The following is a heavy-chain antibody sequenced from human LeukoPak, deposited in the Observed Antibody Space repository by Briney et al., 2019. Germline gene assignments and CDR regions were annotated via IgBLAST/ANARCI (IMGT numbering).Heavy chain of an antibody. D-gene: IGHD4-17*01. CDR2: ISFDGNNK. CDR3: AKDINLGGDYDYYYYAMDV. Sequence: GGSLRLSCAASGLTFSSYGMHWVRQAPGKGLEWVAFISFDGNNKYYEDSVKGRFTISRDNSNNTLYLHMNSLRAEDTAVYYCAKDINLGGDYDYYYYAMDVWGQGTTVTVSS. J-gene: IGHJ6*02. V-gene: IGHV3-30*18. CDR1: GLTFSSYG.